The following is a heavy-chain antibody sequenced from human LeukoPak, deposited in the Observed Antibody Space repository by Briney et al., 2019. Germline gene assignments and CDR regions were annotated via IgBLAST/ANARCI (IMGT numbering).Heavy chain of an antibody. CDR3: AKSLTYYYGSGSYGFDY. CDR2: ISWNSGSI. CDR1: GFTFDDYA. V-gene: IGHV3-9*03. Sequence: PGGSLRLSCAASGFTFDDYAMHWVRQAPGKGLEWVSGISWNSGSIGYADSVKGRFTISRDNAKNSLYLQMNSLRAEDMALYYCAKSLTYYYGSGSYGFDYWGQGTLVTVSS. J-gene: IGHJ4*02. D-gene: IGHD3-10*01.